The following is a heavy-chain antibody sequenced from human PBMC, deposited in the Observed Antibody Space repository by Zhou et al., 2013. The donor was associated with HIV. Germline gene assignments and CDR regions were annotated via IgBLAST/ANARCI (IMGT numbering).Heavy chain of an antibody. CDR2: VDPEDGET. CDR3: ARDFVAVVAPFDY. Sequence: EVQLVQSGAEVKKPGATVKISCKVSGYTFTDYYMHWVQQAPGKGLEWLGLVDPEDGETFYAEKFQGRVTITADTSTSTAYMELRSLRSDDTAVYYCARDFVAVVAPFDYWGQGTLVTVSS. D-gene: IGHD2-15*01. CDR1: GYTFTDYY. V-gene: IGHV1-69-2*01. J-gene: IGHJ4*02.